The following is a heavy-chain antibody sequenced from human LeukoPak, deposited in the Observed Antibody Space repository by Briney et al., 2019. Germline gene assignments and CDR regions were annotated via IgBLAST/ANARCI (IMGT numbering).Heavy chain of an antibody. Sequence: GGSLRLSCAASGFTFSSYWMSWVRQAPGKGLEWVANIKQDGSEKYYVDSVKGRFTISRDNAKNSLYLQMNSLRAEDTAVYYCAREDGIMITFGDSDAFDIWGQGTMVTVSS. D-gene: IGHD3-16*01. V-gene: IGHV3-7*01. J-gene: IGHJ3*02. CDR3: AREDGIMITFGDSDAFDI. CDR2: IKQDGSEK. CDR1: GFTFSSYW.